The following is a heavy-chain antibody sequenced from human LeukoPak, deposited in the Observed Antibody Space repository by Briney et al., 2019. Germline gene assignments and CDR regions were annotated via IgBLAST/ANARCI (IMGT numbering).Heavy chain of an antibody. J-gene: IGHJ4*02. V-gene: IGHV3-74*01. CDR2: INSDGNST. Sequence: GGSLRLAWATSGFTFSSYWMYWVRQDPGKWLVWVSRINSDGNSTRYADSVKGRFTISRDNAKNTLYLQMNSLRVEDTAVYYCARTVGTNRGIDSWGQGALVTVSS. D-gene: IGHD1-14*01. CDR1: GFTFSSYW. CDR3: ARTVGTNRGIDS.